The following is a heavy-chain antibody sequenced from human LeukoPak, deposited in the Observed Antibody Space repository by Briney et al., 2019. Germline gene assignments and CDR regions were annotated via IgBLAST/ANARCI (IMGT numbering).Heavy chain of an antibody. Sequence: ASVKVSCKASGYTFTSYGISWVRQAPGQGLERMGWISAYNGNTNYAQKLQGRVTMTTDTSTSTAYMELRSLRSDDTAVYYCARVPRYDFWSGYTYYFDYWGQGTLVTVSS. J-gene: IGHJ4*02. V-gene: IGHV1-18*01. CDR3: ARVPRYDFWSGYTYYFDY. D-gene: IGHD3-3*01. CDR1: GYTFTSYG. CDR2: ISAYNGNT.